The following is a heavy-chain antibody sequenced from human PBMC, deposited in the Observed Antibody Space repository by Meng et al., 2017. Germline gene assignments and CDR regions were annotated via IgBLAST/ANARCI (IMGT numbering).Heavy chain of an antibody. Sequence: EVQLVESGGGLVKPGGSLRLSCAASGFTVSSYSMNWVRQAPGKGLEWVSSISSSSSYIYYADSVKGRFTISRDNAKNSLYLQMNSLRAEDTAVYYCARDPGMATRPFDYWGQGTLVTVSS. CDR3: ARDPGMATRPFDY. CDR2: ISSSSSYI. V-gene: IGHV3-21*01. D-gene: IGHD5-24*01. CDR1: GFTVSSYS. J-gene: IGHJ4*02.